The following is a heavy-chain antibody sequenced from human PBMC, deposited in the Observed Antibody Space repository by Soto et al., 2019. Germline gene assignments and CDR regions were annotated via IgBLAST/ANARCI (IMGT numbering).Heavy chain of an antibody. V-gene: IGHV1-2*06. D-gene: IGHD3-10*01. CDR1: GHTFTGYF. CDR3: ARDASGSRIFYYYGMDV. CDR2: INPNSGAT. J-gene: IGHJ6*02. Sequence: ASVKVSCKASGHTFTGYFIHWLRLAPGQGPEWMGRINPNSGATNFAQKFQGRVTMTRDTSISAAHMELSRLRSDDTAVYYCARDASGSRIFYYYGMDVWGQGTSVTVSS.